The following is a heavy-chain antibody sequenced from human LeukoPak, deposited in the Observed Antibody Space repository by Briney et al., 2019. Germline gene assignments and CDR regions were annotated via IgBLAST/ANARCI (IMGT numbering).Heavy chain of an antibody. Sequence: GGSLRLSCAASGFMFSNFAMSWVRQAPGKGLEWVSTIYYSGGNTYSADSVKGRFTISRDNAKNTLYLQMNSLRAEDTAVYYCVKDQGQAVVPRRFDNWGQGTLVTVSS. CDR3: VKDQGQAVVPRRFDN. CDR2: IYYSGGNT. D-gene: IGHD2-2*01. V-gene: IGHV3-23*01. J-gene: IGHJ4*02. CDR1: GFMFSNFA.